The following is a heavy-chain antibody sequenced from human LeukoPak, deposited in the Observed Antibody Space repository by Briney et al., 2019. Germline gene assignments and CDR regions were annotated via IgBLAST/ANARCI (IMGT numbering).Heavy chain of an antibody. CDR2: ISSSSSYI. J-gene: IGHJ5*02. CDR1: GFTFSSYS. CDR3: ARGPDDIVVVPAAIAQGDWFDP. V-gene: IGHV3-21*01. Sequence: GGSLRLSCAASGFTFSSYSMNWVRQAPGKGLEWVSSISSSSSYIYYADSVKRRFTISRDNAKNSLYLQMNSLRAEDTAVYYCARGPDDIVVVPAAIAQGDWFDPWGQGTLVTVSS. D-gene: IGHD2-2*01.